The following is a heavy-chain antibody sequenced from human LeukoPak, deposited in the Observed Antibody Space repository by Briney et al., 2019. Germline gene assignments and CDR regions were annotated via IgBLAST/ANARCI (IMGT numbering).Heavy chain of an antibody. J-gene: IGHJ4*02. D-gene: IGHD3-22*01. CDR3: ARDMTYYYDSSGYYLSY. CDR2: INAGNGNT. Sequence: ASVKVSCKASGYTFTSYAMHWVRQAPGQRPEWMGWINAGNGNTKYSQKFQGRVTITRDTSASTAYMELSSLRSEDTAVYYCARDMTYYYDSSGYYLSYWGQGTLVTVSS. V-gene: IGHV1-3*01. CDR1: GYTFTSYA.